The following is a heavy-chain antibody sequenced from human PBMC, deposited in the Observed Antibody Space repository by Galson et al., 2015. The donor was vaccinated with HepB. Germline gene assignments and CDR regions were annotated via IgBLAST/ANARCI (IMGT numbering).Heavy chain of an antibody. V-gene: IGHV3-23*01. D-gene: IGHD6-19*01. J-gene: IGHJ6*02. Sequence: SLRLSCAASGFTFSSYAMNWVRQSPGKGLEWVSSISTSGGSTYSADSVKGRFTISRDNSLNTLNLQMNSLRVEDTAVYYCAKLVSGWYGYGMDVWGQGTTVTVSS. CDR3: AKLVSGWYGYGMDV. CDR2: ISTSGGST. CDR1: GFTFSSYA.